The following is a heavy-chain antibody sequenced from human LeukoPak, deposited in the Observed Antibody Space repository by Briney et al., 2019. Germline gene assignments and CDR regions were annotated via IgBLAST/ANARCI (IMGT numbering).Heavy chain of an antibody. CDR1: GFTFDSNY. CDR3: ARGDDSGYYDYFDY. V-gene: IGHV3-53*01. D-gene: IGHD3-22*01. Sequence: GGSLRLSCAASGFTFDSNYLSWVRQAPGKGLEWVSTIYTGGNTYYAASVKGRFTISRDFSKNTVFLHMNSLRAEDTAMYYYARGDDSGYYDYFDYWGQGALVTVSS. J-gene: IGHJ4*02. CDR2: IYTGGNT.